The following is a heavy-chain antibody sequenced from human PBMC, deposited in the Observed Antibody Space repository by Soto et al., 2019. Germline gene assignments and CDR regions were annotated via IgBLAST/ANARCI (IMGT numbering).Heavy chain of an antibody. D-gene: IGHD4-17*01. V-gene: IGHV3-21*01. J-gene: IGHJ4*02. CDR2: ISSSSSYI. CDR3: ARDENGDSPFDY. Sequence: PGGSLRLSCAASGFTFSSYSMNWVRQAPGKGLEWVSSISSSSSYIYYADSVKGRFTISRDNAKNSLYLQMNSLRAEDTAVYYCARDENGDSPFDYWGQGTLVTVSS. CDR1: GFTFSSYS.